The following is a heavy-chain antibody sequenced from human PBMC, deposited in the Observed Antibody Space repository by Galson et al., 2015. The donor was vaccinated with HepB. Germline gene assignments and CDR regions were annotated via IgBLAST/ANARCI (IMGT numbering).Heavy chain of an antibody. CDR3: AKDSGDSSEGSFDY. CDR1: GFTFSSYS. J-gene: IGHJ4*02. Sequence: SLRLSCAASGFTFSSYSMNWVRQAPGKGLEWVSSISSSSSYIYYADSVKGRFTISRDNSKNTLYLQMNSLRAEDTAVYYCAKDSGDSSEGSFDYCGQGTLVTVSS. D-gene: IGHD3-22*01. CDR2: ISSSSSYI. V-gene: IGHV3-21*04.